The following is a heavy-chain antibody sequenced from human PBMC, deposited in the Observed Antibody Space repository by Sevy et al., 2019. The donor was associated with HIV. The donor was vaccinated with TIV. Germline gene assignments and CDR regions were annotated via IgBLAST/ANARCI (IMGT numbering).Heavy chain of an antibody. J-gene: IGHJ4*02. CDR3: AKDELSRHDSGYFDY. Sequence: GGSLRLSCAASGFTFSSYGMHWVRQAPGKGLEWVAVISYDGSNKYYADSVKGRFTISRDNSKNTLYLQMNSLRAEDTAVYYCAKDELSRHDSGYFDYWGQGTLVTVSS. D-gene: IGHD3-22*01. CDR2: ISYDGSNK. CDR1: GFTFSSYG. V-gene: IGHV3-30*18.